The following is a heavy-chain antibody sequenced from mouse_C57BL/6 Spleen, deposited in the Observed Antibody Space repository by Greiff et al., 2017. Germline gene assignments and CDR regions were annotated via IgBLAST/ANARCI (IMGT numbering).Heavy chain of an antibody. CDR3: ARSLITTVVAPGFAY. Sequence: VQLQQSGAELMKPGASAKLSCKATGYTFTGYWIEWVKQRPGHGLEWIGEILPGSGSTNYNEKFKGKATFTADTSSNTAYMQLSSLTTEDSAIYYWARSLITTVVAPGFAYWGQGTLVTVSA. CDR1: GYTFTGYW. CDR2: ILPGSGST. J-gene: IGHJ3*01. V-gene: IGHV1-9*01. D-gene: IGHD1-1*01.